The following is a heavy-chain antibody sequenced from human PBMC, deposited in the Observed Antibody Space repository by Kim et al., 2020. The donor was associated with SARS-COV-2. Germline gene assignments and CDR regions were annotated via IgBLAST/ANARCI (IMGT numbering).Heavy chain of an antibody. CDR2: IDPSDSYT. J-gene: IGHJ5*02. CDR3: ARLGRVDMVRGGSWFDP. D-gene: IGHD3-10*01. V-gene: IGHV5-10-1*01. Sequence: GESLKISCKGSGYSFTSYWISWVRQMPGKGLEWMGRIDPSDSYTNYSPSFQGHVTISADKSISTAYLQWSSLKASDTAMYYCARLGRVDMVRGGSWFDPWGQGTLVTVSS. CDR1: GYSFTSYW.